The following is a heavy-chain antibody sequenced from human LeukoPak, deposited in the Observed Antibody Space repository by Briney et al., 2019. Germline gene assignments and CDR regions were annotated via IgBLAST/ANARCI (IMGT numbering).Heavy chain of an antibody. V-gene: IGHV4-4*09. Sequence: SETLSLTCTVSGDSINSYYWNWIRQPPGKGLEWIGYIYRTGSTNHNPSLTSRLTISLDTSKNQFSLRLSSVTAADTAVYYCARRSVPGPNYMDAWGKGTTVTVSS. CDR2: IYRTGST. J-gene: IGHJ6*03. CDR3: ARRSVPGPNYMDA. CDR1: GDSINSYY. D-gene: IGHD6-19*01.